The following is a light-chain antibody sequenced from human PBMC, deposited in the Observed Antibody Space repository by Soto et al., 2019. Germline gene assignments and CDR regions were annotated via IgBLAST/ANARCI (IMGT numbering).Light chain of an antibody. CDR2: GAS. CDR3: HHYGDSPIYT. V-gene: IGKV3-20*01. Sequence: EIVLTQSPGTLSLSPGATATLSCRASQSVSRNYLAWFQQKPGQAPRLLIHGASSRAAGTPDRFSGGGSGTDFTLTNSRLEPEDFAVYYCHHYGDSPIYTFGPGTKVDFK. J-gene: IGKJ3*01. CDR1: QSVSRNY.